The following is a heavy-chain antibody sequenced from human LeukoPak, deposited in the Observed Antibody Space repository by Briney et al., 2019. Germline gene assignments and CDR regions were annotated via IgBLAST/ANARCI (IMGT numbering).Heavy chain of an antibody. CDR3: ARDLQGIAVAGTGY. J-gene: IGHJ4*02. D-gene: IGHD6-19*01. Sequence: ASVKVSCKTSGYTFTGYYMHWVRQAPGQGLEWMGWINPNSGGTHYAQKFQGRVTMTRDTSISTVYMEVSRLSPDDTAAYYCARDLQGIAVAGTGYWGQGTLVTVSS. CDR2: INPNSGGT. CDR1: GYTFTGYY. V-gene: IGHV1-2*02.